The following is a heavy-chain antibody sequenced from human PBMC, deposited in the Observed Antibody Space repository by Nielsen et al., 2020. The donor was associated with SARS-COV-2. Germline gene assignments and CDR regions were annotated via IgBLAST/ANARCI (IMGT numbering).Heavy chain of an antibody. CDR2: IDCSDSYT. J-gene: IGHJ4*02. CDR1: GYSFSTYW. V-gene: IGHV5-10-1*01. CDR3: AREMGSVAYDY. D-gene: IGHD6-19*01. Sequence: GESLKISCEGSGYSFSTYWITWVRQMPGKGLEWMGRIDCSDSYTNYSPSFQGHVTISVDNSISTAYLQWSSLKASDTAMYYCAREMGSVAYDYWGQGTLVTVSS.